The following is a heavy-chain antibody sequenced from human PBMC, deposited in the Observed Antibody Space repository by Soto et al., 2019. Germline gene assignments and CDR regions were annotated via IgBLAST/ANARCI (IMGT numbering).Heavy chain of an antibody. V-gene: IGHV3-23*01. Sequence: PGGSLRLSCAASGFTFSSYAMSWVRQAPGKGLEWVSAISGSGGSTYYADSVKGRFTISRDNSKNTLYLQMNSLRAEDTAVYYCAKDGPRVAAAGRRIWYFDLWGRGTLVTVSS. CDR2: ISGSGGST. J-gene: IGHJ2*01. CDR1: GFTFSSYA. CDR3: AKDGPRVAAAGRRIWYFDL. D-gene: IGHD6-13*01.